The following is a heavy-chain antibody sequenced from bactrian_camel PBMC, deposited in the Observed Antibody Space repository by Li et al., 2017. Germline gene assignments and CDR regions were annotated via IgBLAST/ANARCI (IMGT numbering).Heavy chain of an antibody. Sequence: HVQLVESGGGSVQAGGSLELSCEFETVPARYSTACMAWFRQIQGREREAVAGIWSSRSYYVDSVKGRFTISQDNDANTIYLQMNELKPEDTGMYYCAAARDVSLTCHKRNDDSNYYGQGTQVTVS. D-gene: IGHD3*01. J-gene: IGHJ4*01. CDR2: IWSSRS. V-gene: IGHV3S63*01. CDR1: TVPARYSTAC.